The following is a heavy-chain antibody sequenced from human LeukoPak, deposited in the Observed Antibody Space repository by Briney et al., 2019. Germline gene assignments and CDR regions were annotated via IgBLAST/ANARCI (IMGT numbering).Heavy chain of an antibody. CDR1: GYTFTSYG. V-gene: IGHV1-18*01. D-gene: IGHD6-19*01. J-gene: IGHJ5*02. CDR3: ARARPNSSSSFPRLYSNWFDP. CDR2: ISAYNGNT. Sequence: GASVKVSCKASGYTFTSYGISWVRQAPGQGLEWMGWISAYNGNTNYAQKFQGRVTMTRDTSISTAYMELSRLRSDDTAVYYCARARPNSSSSFPRLYSNWFDPWGQGTLVTVSS.